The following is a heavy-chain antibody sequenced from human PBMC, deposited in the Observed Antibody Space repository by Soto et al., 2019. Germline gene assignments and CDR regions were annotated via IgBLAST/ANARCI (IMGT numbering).Heavy chain of an antibody. J-gene: IGHJ6*02. V-gene: IGHV3-30-3*01. CDR2: ISYDGSNK. CDR3: ARVGDCSGGSCYPPF. D-gene: IGHD2-15*01. Sequence: QVQLVESGGGVVQPGRSLRLSCAASGFTFSSYAMHWVRQAPGKGLEWVAVISYDGSNKYYADSVKGRFTISRDNSKNTLDLQMNSLRAEDTAVYYCARVGDCSGGSCYPPFWGQGTTVTVSS. CDR1: GFTFSSYA.